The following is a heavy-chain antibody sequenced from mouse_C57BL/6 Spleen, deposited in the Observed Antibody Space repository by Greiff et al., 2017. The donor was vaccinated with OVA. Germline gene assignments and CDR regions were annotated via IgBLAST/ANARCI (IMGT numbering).Heavy chain of an antibody. CDR2: IYPRSGNT. Sequence: VQLQQSGAELARPGASVKLSCKASGYTFTSYGISWMKQRTGQGLEWIGEIYPRSGNTYYNEKFKGKATLTADKSSSTAYMELRSLTSEDSAVYFCAREHGNHWYFDVWGTGTTVTVSS. J-gene: IGHJ1*03. V-gene: IGHV1-81*01. D-gene: IGHD2-1*01. CDR3: AREHGNHWYFDV. CDR1: GYTFTSYG.